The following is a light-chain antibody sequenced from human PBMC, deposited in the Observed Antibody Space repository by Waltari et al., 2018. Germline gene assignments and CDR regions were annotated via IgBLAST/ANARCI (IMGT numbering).Light chain of an antibody. CDR2: GEN. CDR3: NSRDSSGNVV. V-gene: IGLV3-19*01. J-gene: IGLJ2*01. Sequence: SSTLTQDPAVSVALGQTVRNTCQGDRLRDYYANWYQQKAGQAPVLVIHGENNRPSGIPDRFSGSSSGNTASLTITGAQAGDEADYYCNSRDSSGNVVFGAGTKLTVL. CDR1: RLRDYY.